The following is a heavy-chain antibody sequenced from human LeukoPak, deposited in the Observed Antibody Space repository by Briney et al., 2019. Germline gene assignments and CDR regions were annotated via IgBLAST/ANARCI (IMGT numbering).Heavy chain of an antibody. V-gene: IGHV1-69*02. CDR2: IIPMLGIV. CDR1: GGTFSSYT. Sequence: SVKASCKASGGTFSSYTNSWVRQAPGQGLEWMGRIIPMLGIVNYAQKLQGRVTITADQSTSTAYMELSSLRSEDTAIYYCARTYCSSTSCYTQWFDPWGQGTLVTVSS. J-gene: IGHJ5*02. CDR3: ARTYCSSTSCYTQWFDP. D-gene: IGHD2-2*01.